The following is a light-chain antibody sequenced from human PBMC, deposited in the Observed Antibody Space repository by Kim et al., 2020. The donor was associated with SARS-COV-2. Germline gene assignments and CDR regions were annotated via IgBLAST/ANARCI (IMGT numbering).Light chain of an antibody. V-gene: IGKV1-NL1*01. Sequence: ACQGEEFTIPGRAIQFIGNSLVWYQQKTGQAPNLLVYTTSRLHSGVPSRFSGSGSGTDYTLTISSLQPEDFATYYCQQYSSVPLTFGGGTKVDIK. J-gene: IGKJ4*01. CDR3: QQYSSVPLT. CDR2: TTS. CDR1: QFIGNS.